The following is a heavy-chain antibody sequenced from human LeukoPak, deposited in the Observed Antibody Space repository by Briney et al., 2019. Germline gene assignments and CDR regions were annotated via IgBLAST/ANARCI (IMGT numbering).Heavy chain of an antibody. V-gene: IGHV4-4*09. CDR2: IYTSGST. CDR1: GGSISSYY. Sequence: PSETLSLTCTVSGGSISSYYWSWIRQPPGKGLEWIGYIYTSGSTNYNPSLKSRVTISVDTSKNQFYLKLSSVTAADTAVYYCARGRVLWFGEPTYSYYMDVWGKGTTVTVSS. J-gene: IGHJ6*03. D-gene: IGHD3-10*01. CDR3: ARGRVLWFGEPTYSYYMDV.